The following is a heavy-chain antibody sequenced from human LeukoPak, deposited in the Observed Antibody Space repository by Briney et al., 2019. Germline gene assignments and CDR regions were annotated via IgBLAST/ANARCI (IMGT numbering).Heavy chain of an antibody. D-gene: IGHD3-3*01. V-gene: IGHV4-38-2*02. Sequence: PSETLSLTCTVSGYSISSGYYWGWIRQPPGKGLEWIGSIYHSGSTYYNPSLKSRVTISVDTSKNQFSLKLSSVTAADTAVYYCARDRTGNYDLWSGQSSPFDYWGQGTLVTVSS. CDR2: IYHSGST. CDR1: GYSISSGYY. CDR3: ARDRTGNYDLWSGQSSPFDY. J-gene: IGHJ4*02.